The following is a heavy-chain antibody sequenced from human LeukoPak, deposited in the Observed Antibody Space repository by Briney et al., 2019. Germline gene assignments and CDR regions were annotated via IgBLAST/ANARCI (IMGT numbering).Heavy chain of an antibody. D-gene: IGHD6-6*01. CDR2: ISRTRSYS. V-gene: IGHV3-11*06. J-gene: IGHJ4*02. Sequence: PGGSLRLSCAASGFTFSDYYMSWVRQAPGKGLEWVSYISRTRSYSNYADSVKGRFTISRDNAKNSLYLQMNSLRAEDTAVYYCASPLYTSSSGVGYWGQGTLVTVSS. CDR1: GFTFSDYY. CDR3: ASPLYTSSSGVGY.